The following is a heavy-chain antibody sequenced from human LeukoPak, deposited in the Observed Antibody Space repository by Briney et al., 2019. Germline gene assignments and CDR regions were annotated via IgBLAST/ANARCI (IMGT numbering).Heavy chain of an antibody. J-gene: IGHJ4*02. CDR3: ARVQRLVGATISDY. CDR1: GFTFSSYS. V-gene: IGHV3-21*01. D-gene: IGHD1-26*01. Sequence: GGSLRLSCAASGFTFSSYSMNWVRQAPGKGLEWVSSISSSSSYIYYADSVKGRFTISRDNAKNSLYLQMNSLRAEDTAVYYCARVQRLVGATISDYWGQGTLVTVSS. CDR2: ISSSSSYI.